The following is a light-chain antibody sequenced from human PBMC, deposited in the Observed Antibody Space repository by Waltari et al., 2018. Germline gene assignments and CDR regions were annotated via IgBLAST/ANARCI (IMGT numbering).Light chain of an antibody. J-gene: IGKJ4*01. Sequence: IVLTQSPDTLSLSPRQRATLPCRASQTINNNFLVWYQQKPGQAPRLIIHGASSRATGFPDRFSGSGSGTDFTLTINSLKPEDSAVYYCQQYDGSVLTFGGGTKVEI. CDR3: QQYDGSVLT. CDR2: GAS. V-gene: IGKV3-20*01. CDR1: QTINNNF.